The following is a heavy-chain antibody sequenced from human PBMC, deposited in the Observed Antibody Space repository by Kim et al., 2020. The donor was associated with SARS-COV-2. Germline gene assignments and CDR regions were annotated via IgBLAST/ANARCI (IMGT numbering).Heavy chain of an antibody. V-gene: IGHV1-18*01. CDR2: YNGNT. J-gene: IGHJ4*02. D-gene: IGHD3-9*01. Sequence: YNGNTDYAPKFQGRLTLTSDTPTSTAYMELRSLISDDTAVYFCATLTGFDTWGQGTLVTVSS. CDR3: ATLTGFDT.